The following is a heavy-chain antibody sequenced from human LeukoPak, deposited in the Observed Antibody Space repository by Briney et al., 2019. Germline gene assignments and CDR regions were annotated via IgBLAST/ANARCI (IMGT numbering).Heavy chain of an antibody. V-gene: IGHV4-34*01. CDR1: GGSFSGYY. CDR3: ARRRLLGYFDL. CDR2: INHSGST. D-gene: IGHD2-15*01. Sequence: PSETLSLTCAVYGGSFSGYYWSWIRQPPGKGLEWIGEINHSGSTNYNPSHKSRVTISVDTSKNQFSLKLSSVTAADTAVYYCARRRLLGYFDLWGRGTLVTVSS. J-gene: IGHJ2*01.